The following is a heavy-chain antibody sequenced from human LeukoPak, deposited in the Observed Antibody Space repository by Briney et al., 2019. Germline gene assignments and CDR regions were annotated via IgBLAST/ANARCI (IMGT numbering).Heavy chain of an antibody. CDR1: GHTFTSYG. J-gene: IGHJ4*02. CDR3: ARGRGGPGDILTGYYYLVY. D-gene: IGHD3-9*01. CDR2: ISAYNGNT. Sequence: ASVKVSCKASGHTFTSYGISWVRQAPGQGLEWMGWISAYNGNTNYAQKLQGRVTMTTDTSTSTAYMELRSLRSDDTAVYYCARGRGGPGDILTGYYYLVYWGQGTLVTVSS. V-gene: IGHV1-18*01.